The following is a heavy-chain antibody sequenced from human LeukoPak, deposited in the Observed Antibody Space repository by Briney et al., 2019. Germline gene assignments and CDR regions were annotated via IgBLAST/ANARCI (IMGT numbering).Heavy chain of an antibody. J-gene: IGHJ6*02. Sequence: GGSLRLSCAASGFTFSSYWMSWVRQAPGEGLEWVANIKQDGSEKYYVDSVKGRFTISRDNAKNSLYLQMNSLRAEDTAVYYCARDRPRYCSSTSCYDYYYYGMDVWGQGTTVTVSS. V-gene: IGHV3-7*03. CDR1: GFTFSSYW. D-gene: IGHD2-2*01. CDR2: IKQDGSEK. CDR3: ARDRPRYCSSTSCYDYYYYGMDV.